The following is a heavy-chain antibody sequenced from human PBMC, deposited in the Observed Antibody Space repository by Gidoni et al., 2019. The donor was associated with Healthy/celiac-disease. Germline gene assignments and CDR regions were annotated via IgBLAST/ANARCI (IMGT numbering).Heavy chain of an antibody. Sequence: EVQLVESGGGLVKPGGSLRLSCAASGFPFSNAWMRWVRQAPGKGLEWVGRIKSKTDGGTTDYAAPVKGRFTISRDDSKNTLYLQMNSLKTEDTAVYYCTTGIAAAGTDYWGQGTLVTVSS. CDR1: GFPFSNAW. CDR2: IKSKTDGGTT. J-gene: IGHJ4*02. V-gene: IGHV3-15*01. D-gene: IGHD6-13*01. CDR3: TTGIAAAGTDY.